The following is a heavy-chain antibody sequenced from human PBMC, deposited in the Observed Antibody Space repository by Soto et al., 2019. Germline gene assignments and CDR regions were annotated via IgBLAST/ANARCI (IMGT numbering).Heavy chain of an antibody. J-gene: IGHJ4*02. V-gene: IGHV3-7*05. D-gene: IGHD5-12*01. CDR3: ARDVSGYDSLDY. CDR2: IKQDGSEK. CDR1: GFTFSSYW. Sequence: EVQLVESGGGLVQPGGSLRLSCAASGFTFSSYWMSWVRQAPGKGLEWVSSIKQDGSEKYYVDSVKGRFTISRDNAKNPLYLQMNGLRAEDTAVYYCARDVSGYDSLDYWGQGTLVTVSS.